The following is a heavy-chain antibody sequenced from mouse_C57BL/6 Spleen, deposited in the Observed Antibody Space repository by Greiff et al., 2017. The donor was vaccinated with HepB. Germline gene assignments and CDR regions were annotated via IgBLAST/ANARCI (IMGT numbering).Heavy chain of an antibody. CDR2: ISSGSSTI. D-gene: IGHD3-2*02. CDR3: ARPAQATWFAY. V-gene: IGHV5-17*01. CDR1: GFTFSDYG. J-gene: IGHJ3*01. Sequence: EVQVVESGGGLVKPGGSLKLSCAASGFTFSDYGMHWVRQAPEKGLEWVAYISSGSSTIYYADTVKGRFTISRDNAKNTLFLQMTSLRSEDTAMYYCARPAQATWFAYWGQGTLVTVSA.